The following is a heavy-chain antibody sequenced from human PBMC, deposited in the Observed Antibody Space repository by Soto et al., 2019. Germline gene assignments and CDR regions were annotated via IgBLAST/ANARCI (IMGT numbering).Heavy chain of an antibody. CDR1: GFTFSSYA. D-gene: IGHD5-12*01. CDR2: ISGSGGST. Sequence: GGSLRLSCAASGFTFSSYAMSWVRQAPGKGLEWVSAISGSGGSTYYADSVKGRFTISRDNSKNTLYLQMNSLRAEDTAVYYCAKGKWDIVATIKADWGQGTLVTVSS. J-gene: IGHJ4*02. V-gene: IGHV3-23*01. CDR3: AKGKWDIVATIKAD.